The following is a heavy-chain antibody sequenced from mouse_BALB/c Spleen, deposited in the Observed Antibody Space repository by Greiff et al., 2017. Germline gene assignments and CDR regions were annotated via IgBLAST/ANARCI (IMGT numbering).Heavy chain of an antibody. J-gene: IGHJ2*01. D-gene: IGHD2-1*01. V-gene: IGHV1-54*01. CDR1: GYAFTNYL. Sequence: QVQLQQSGAELVRPGTSVKISCTASGYAFTNYLIEWVKQRPGQGLEWIGVIYPGSGGTNYNEKFKGKATLTADKSSSTVYMQLSSLTSDDSAVYFCAREGYGNYGYFDYWGQGTTLTVSS. CDR3: AREGYGNYGYFDY. CDR2: IYPGSGGT.